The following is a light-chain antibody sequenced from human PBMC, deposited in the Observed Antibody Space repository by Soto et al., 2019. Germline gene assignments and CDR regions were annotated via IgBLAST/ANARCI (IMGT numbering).Light chain of an antibody. V-gene: IGLV2-14*01. Sequence: QSVLTQPASVSGSPGQSITISCTGASSNIGVYKYVSWYQQHPGKAPKLMIYEVSNRPSGVSSRFSGSKSGNTASLTISGLQAEDEADYYCSSYASSTTDVIFGGGTKLTVL. CDR2: EVS. CDR1: SSNIGVYKY. J-gene: IGLJ2*01. CDR3: SSYASSTTDVI.